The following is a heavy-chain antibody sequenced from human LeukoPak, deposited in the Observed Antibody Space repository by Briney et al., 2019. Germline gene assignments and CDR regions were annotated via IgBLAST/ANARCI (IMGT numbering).Heavy chain of an antibody. V-gene: IGHV1-8*03. D-gene: IGHD3-3*01. Sequence: ASVKVSCKASGYTFTSYDINWVRQATGQGLEWMGWMNPNSGNTGYAQKFQGRVTITRNTSISTAYMELSSLRSEDTAVYYRARVVGVTIFGEYYYYMDVWGKGTTVTVSS. CDR3: ARVVGVTIFGEYYYYMDV. CDR1: GYTFTSYD. CDR2: MNPNSGNT. J-gene: IGHJ6*03.